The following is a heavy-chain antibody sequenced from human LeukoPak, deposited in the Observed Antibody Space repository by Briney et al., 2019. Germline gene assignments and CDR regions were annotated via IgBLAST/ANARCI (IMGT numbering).Heavy chain of an antibody. V-gene: IGHV4-39*01. J-gene: IGHJ4*02. D-gene: IGHD4-17*01. CDR1: GGSISSSSYY. Sequence: SETLSLTCTVSGGSISSSSYYWGWIRQPPGKGLEWIGSIYYSGSTYYNPSLKSRATISVDTSKNQFSLKLSSVTAADTAVYYCARHDYGDYVGFDYWGQGTLVTVSS. CDR3: ARHDYGDYVGFDY. CDR2: IYYSGST.